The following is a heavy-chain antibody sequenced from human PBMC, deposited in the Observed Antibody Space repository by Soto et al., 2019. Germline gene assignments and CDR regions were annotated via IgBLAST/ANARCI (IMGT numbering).Heavy chain of an antibody. J-gene: IGHJ4*01. CDR3: ASGSLYGSGSYPVDY. V-gene: IGHV1-69*02. Sequence: QVQLVQSGAEVKKPGSSVNVSCKASGGTLSNHLIRWVRQAPGQGLEWMGTIIPLFGILNYAQKLQGRVTISADKSTSTAYMELSSLRSDVTAVHYCASGSLYGSGSYPVDYWGQGTLVTVSS. D-gene: IGHD3-10*01. CDR2: IIPLFGIL. CDR1: GGTLSNHL.